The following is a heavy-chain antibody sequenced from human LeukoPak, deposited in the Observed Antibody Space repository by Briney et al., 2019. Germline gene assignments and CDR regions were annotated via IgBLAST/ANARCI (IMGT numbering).Heavy chain of an antibody. J-gene: IGHJ6*03. V-gene: IGHV5-51*01. CDR2: IDPDDSQT. CDR3: ARHRGGAIGLEFYYYMDV. Sequence: GESLNLSFKGSGYRFTNYWIGWVRQVPGKGLEWMGFIDPDDSQTKYSPSFQGQVTISADKSINTIYVQWNSLKASDTAIYFCARHRGGAIGLEFYYYMDVWGKGTTVIVS. D-gene: IGHD1-26*01. CDR1: GYRFTNYW.